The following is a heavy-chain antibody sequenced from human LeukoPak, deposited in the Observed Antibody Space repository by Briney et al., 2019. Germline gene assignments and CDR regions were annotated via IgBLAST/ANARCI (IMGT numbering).Heavy chain of an antibody. J-gene: IGHJ6*03. CDR2: IYYSGST. CDR1: GGTISSYY. D-gene: IGHD3-3*01. V-gene: IGHV4-59*01. Sequence: SETLSLTCTVSGGTISSYYWSWIRQPPGKGLEWIGYIYYSGSTNYNPSLTRRVTISVDTSKNQFSLKLSSLTAADTAVYYCARGPYDFWSGYYGYKDVWGKGTTVTVSS. CDR3: ARGPYDFWSGYYGYKDV.